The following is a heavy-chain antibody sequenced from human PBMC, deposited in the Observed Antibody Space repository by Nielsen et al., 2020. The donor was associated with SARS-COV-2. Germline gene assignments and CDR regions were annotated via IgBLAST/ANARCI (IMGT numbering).Heavy chain of an antibody. Sequence: SETLSLTCAVYGGSFSGYYWSWIRQPPGKGLEWIGEINHSGSTNYNPSLKSRVTISVDTSKNQFSLKLSSVTAADTAVYYCARALPGAGMGYYYGMDVWGQGTTVTVSS. CDR3: ARALPGAGMGYYYGMDV. V-gene: IGHV4-34*01. CDR2: INHSGST. J-gene: IGHJ6*02. CDR1: GGSFSGYY. D-gene: IGHD1-14*01.